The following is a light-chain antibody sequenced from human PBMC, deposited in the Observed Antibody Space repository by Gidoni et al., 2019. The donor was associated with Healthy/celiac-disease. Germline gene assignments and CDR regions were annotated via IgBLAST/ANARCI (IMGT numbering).Light chain of an antibody. Sequence: DIVMTQSPDSLAVSLGERATINCKSSQSVLYSSNNKNYLAWYQQKPGQPPKLLIYWASTRESWVPDRFSGSGSGTGFTLTISSLQAEDVAVYYCQQYYSIPYTFGQGTKLEIK. CDR3: QQYYSIPYT. V-gene: IGKV4-1*01. CDR1: QSVLYSSNNKNY. CDR2: WAS. J-gene: IGKJ2*01.